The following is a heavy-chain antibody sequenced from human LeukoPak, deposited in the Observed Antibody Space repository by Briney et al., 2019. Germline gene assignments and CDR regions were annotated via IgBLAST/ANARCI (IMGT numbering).Heavy chain of an antibody. D-gene: IGHD5-18*01. J-gene: IGHJ6*03. CDR2: INPNSGGT. V-gene: IGHV1-2*06. CDR3: ARTDMVPAYYMNV. Sequence: ASVKVSCKASRYTFTGYYMHWVRQAPGQGLEWMGRINPNSGGTNFAQKFQGRVTMTRDTSISTAYMELSRLRSDDTAVYYCARTDMVPAYYMNVWGKGTTVTVSS. CDR1: RYTFTGYY.